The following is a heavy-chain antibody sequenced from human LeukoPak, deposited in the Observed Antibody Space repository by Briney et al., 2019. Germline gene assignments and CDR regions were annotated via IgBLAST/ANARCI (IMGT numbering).Heavy chain of an antibody. D-gene: IGHD3-3*01. V-gene: IGHV4-4*07. CDR2: IYNSGYT. Sequence: SETLSLTCTVSGASISPYYWSWIRQPAGKGLEWIGRIYNSGYTNYNPSLESRVTMSLDTSTNEFSLKLSSVTAADTAVYYCARGMGNYYDFWSGYYWFDPWGQGTLVTVSS. CDR3: ARGMGNYYDFWSGYYWFDP. J-gene: IGHJ5*02. CDR1: GASISPYY.